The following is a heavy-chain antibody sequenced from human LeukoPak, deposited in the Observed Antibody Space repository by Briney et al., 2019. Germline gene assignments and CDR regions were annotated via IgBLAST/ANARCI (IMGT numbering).Heavy chain of an antibody. J-gene: IGHJ3*02. Sequence: PGGSLRLSCAASGFTFSSYGMSWVRQAPGKGLEWVSSISSSGDRTYYADPVKGRFTISRDNSKNTLYLQMNSLRAEDTAVYYCTTWNTVTTEAPGAFDIWGQGTMVTVSS. D-gene: IGHD4-17*01. CDR3: TTWNTVTTEAPGAFDI. CDR2: ISSSGDRT. CDR1: GFTFSSYG. V-gene: IGHV3-23*01.